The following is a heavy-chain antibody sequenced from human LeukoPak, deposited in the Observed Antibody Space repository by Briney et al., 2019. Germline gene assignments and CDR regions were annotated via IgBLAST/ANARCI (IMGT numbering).Heavy chain of an antibody. J-gene: IGHJ5*02. CDR2: INTNTGNP. V-gene: IGHV7-4-1*02. CDR1: GYTFTSYA. CDR3: ARERSLPAARSRVTWFDP. D-gene: IGHD2-2*01. Sequence: ASVKVSCKASGYTFTSYAMNWVRQAPGQGLEWMGWINTNTGNPTYAQGFTGRFAFSLDTSVSTAYLQISSLKAEDTAVYYCARERSLPAARSRVTWFDPWGQGTLVTVSS.